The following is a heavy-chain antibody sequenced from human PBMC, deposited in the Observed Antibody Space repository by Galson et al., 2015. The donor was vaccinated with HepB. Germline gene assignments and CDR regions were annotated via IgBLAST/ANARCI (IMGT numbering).Heavy chain of an antibody. V-gene: IGHV1-69*13. CDR3: TRSIVLVSAAIPIAASYYFYYLDV. D-gene: IGHD2-2*01. CDR2: IIPIFDTA. CDR1: GGTLSNYA. J-gene: IGHJ6*03. Sequence: SVKVSCKASGGTLSNYAISWVRQAPGQGLEWMGGIIPIFDTANYAQKFQGRLTIAADESSSTAYMELSSLRSEDTAVYFCTRSIVLVSAAIPIAASYYFYYLDVWGKGTTVTVSS.